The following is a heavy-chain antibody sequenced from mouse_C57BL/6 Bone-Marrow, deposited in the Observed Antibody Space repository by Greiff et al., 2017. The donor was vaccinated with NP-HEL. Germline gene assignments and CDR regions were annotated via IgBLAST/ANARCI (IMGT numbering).Heavy chain of an antibody. V-gene: IGHV7-3*01. CDR3: ARYIYYGSSFFYFYC. D-gene: IGHD1-1*01. CDR2: IRNKANGYTT. CDR1: GFTFTDYY. J-gene: IGHJ2*01. Sequence: EVKLVESGGGLVQPGGSLSLSCAASGFTFTDYYMSWVRQPPGKALEWLGFIRNKANGYTTEYSASVKGRFTISRDNSQSILYLQMNALRAEDSATYYCARYIYYGSSFFYFYCWGKGTTLTVSS.